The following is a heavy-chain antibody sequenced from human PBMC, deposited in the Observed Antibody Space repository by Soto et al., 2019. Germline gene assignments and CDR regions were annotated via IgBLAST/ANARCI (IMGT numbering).Heavy chain of an antibody. CDR2: INAGNGNT. D-gene: IGHD3-9*01. V-gene: IGHV1-3*01. CDR3: ARSYYDLLTGYYQDAFDI. CDR1: GYTFSNYA. J-gene: IGHJ3*02. Sequence: ASVKVSCKASGYTFSNYAMHWVRQAPGERLEWMGWINAGNGNTKYSQKFQGRVTITRDTSASTAYMELSSLRSEETAVYYCARSYYDLLTGYYQDAFDIWGKGSVVTVSS.